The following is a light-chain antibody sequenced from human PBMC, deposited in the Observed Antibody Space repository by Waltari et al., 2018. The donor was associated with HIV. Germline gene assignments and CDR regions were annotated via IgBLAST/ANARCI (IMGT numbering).Light chain of an antibody. Sequence: IMMTQSTLSLPVTPGEPASISCRSSQSLLHDHGDKYLDWYLQKPGQSPQLLIYLGSKRASVVPDMFRGSGSGTDVALKISRVEAEDVGVYYFIQALQPPWTFGQGTKLEIK. CDR2: LGS. V-gene: IGKV2-28*01. J-gene: IGKJ1*01. CDR1: QSLLHDHGDKY. CDR3: IQALQPPWT.